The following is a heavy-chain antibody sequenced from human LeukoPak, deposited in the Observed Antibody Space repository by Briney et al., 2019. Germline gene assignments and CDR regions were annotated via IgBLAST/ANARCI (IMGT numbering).Heavy chain of an antibody. CDR2: ISAYNGNT. J-gene: IGHJ6*02. CDR1: GYTFTSYG. CDR3: ARAVRVVPAARNYYYYYGMDV. Sequence: ASVKVSCKASGYTFTSYGISWVRQAPGQGLEWMGWISAYNGNTNYAQKLQGRVTMTTDTSTSTAYMELRSLRSDDTAVYYCARAVRVVPAARNYYYYYGMDVWGQGTTVTVSS. D-gene: IGHD2-2*01. V-gene: IGHV1-18*01.